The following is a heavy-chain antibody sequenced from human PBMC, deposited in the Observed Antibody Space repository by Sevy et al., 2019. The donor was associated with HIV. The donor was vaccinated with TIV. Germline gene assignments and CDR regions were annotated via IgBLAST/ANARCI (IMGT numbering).Heavy chain of an antibody. Sequence: GGSLRLSCAASGFTFSSAWMNWVRQAPGKGLEWVGRIKSKTDGGTTDYAAPVKGRFTISRDDSKNTLYLQMNSLKTEDTAVYYCTTGHYDSSGYYEDYWGQGTLVTVSS. CDR2: IKSKTDGGTT. CDR3: TTGHYDSSGYYEDY. CDR1: GFTFSSAW. J-gene: IGHJ4*02. V-gene: IGHV3-15*07. D-gene: IGHD3-22*01.